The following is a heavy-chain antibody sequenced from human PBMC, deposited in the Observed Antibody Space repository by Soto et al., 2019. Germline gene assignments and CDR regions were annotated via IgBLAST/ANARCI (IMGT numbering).Heavy chain of an antibody. CDR2: ISDYNGNT. CDR3: AREELLLWPGPEY. CDR1: GYTFPSYG. J-gene: IGHJ4*02. V-gene: IGHV1-18*04. Sequence: AAVKVSCKASGYTFPSYGISWVRQAPGQGLEWMGWISDYNGNTNYAQKLQGRVNMTTDTSTSTAYMELRSLRSDDTAVYSCAREELLLWPGPEYWGQGTLVTVPP. D-gene: IGHD1-26*01.